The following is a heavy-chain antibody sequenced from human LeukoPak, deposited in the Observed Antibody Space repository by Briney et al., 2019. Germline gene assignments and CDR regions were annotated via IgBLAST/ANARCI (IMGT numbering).Heavy chain of an antibody. CDR1: GFTFSSYG. D-gene: IGHD6-19*01. V-gene: IGHV3-30*18. Sequence: GGSLRLSCAASGFTFSSYGMPWVRQAPGKGLEWVAVMSYDGSTKYYAESVKGRFTISRDKSKNTLFLQMDSLRAEDTAVYYCAKEFGSGHYYFDYWGQGSLVTVSS. CDR3: AKEFGSGHYYFDY. CDR2: MSYDGSTK. J-gene: IGHJ4*02.